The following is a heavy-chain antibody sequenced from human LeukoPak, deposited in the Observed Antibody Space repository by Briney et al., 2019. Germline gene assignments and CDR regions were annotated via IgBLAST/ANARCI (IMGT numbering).Heavy chain of an antibody. CDR2: IIPIFGTA. Sequence: GASVKVSFKASGGTFSSYAISWVRQAPGQGLEWMGGIIPIFGTANYAQKFQGRVTITADESTSTAYMELSSLRSEDTAVYYCASPEGGYSYGYVHWGQGTLVTVSS. J-gene: IGHJ4*02. CDR3: ASPEGGYSYGYVH. V-gene: IGHV1-69*13. CDR1: GGTFSSYA. D-gene: IGHD5-18*01.